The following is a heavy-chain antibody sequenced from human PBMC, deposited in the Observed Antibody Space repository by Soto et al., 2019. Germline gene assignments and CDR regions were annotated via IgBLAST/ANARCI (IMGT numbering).Heavy chain of an antibody. D-gene: IGHD2-21*01. V-gene: IGHV1-18*01. Sequence: QVQLVQSGAEVKKPGASVKVSCKASGYTFTNYGISWVRQAPGQGLEWMGWISAYNGNTNYAQNPQGRVTMATDTSTTTGYMGLRSLRSDDTAVYYCGGGYWPSGGFDYWGQGTLVTVSS. CDR1: GYTFTNYG. CDR3: GGGYWPSGGFDY. CDR2: ISAYNGNT. J-gene: IGHJ4*02.